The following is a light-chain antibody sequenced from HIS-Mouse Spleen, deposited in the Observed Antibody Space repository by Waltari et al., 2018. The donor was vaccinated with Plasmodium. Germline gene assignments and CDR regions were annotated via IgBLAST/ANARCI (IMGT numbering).Light chain of an antibody. CDR1: SSAVRGYYF. CDR2: VVS. Sequence: QSALTQPPSASGSPGPPVTISCTGTSSAVRGYYFVPWYQQYPGKPPNLMIYVVSNRPPGVPDRFAGSKSGNTASLTVSGHQAEDEADYYCSSYAGSNNVVFGGGTKLTVL. V-gene: IGLV2-8*01. CDR3: SSYAGSNNVV. J-gene: IGLJ2*01.